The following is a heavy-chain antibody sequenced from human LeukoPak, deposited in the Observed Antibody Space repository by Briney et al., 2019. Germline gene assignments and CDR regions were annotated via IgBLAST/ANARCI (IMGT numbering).Heavy chain of an antibody. V-gene: IGHV1-2*02. Sequence: ASVNVSCMASGYTFTDYYMHWVRQAPGQGLEWMGWINPNSGGTNYAQKFQGRVTMTRDTSISTAYMELSRLRSDDTAVYYCARESGSILGPMDVWGKGTTVTVSS. J-gene: IGHJ6*04. CDR1: GYTFTDYY. D-gene: IGHD3-3*01. CDR3: ARESGSILGPMDV. CDR2: INPNSGGT.